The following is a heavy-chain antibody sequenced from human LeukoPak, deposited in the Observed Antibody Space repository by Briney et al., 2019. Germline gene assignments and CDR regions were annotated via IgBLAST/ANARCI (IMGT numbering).Heavy chain of an antibody. J-gene: IGHJ4*02. CDR1: GSTFSNYA. Sequence: GSLRLSCTASGSTFSNYAMSWVRQAPGKGLEWVSAISGSGISTYYADSVQGWFTISRDNSKNTLHLQMNSLRSEDTAVYYCAKDPKQWLVDYWGQGTLVTVSS. V-gene: IGHV3-23*01. CDR2: ISGSGIST. CDR3: AKDPKQWLVDY. D-gene: IGHD6-19*01.